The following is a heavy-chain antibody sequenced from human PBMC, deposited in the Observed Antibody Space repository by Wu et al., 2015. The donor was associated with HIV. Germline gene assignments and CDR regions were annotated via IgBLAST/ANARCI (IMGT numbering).Heavy chain of an antibody. J-gene: IGHJ3*02. D-gene: IGHD3-22*01. CDR1: GYILSKLS. CDR3: ARASFSGYYEPDDAFDI. V-gene: IGHV1-24*01. Sequence: QVQLVQSGAEVKKPGASVRVSCKVSGYILSKLSIHWVRQAPGKGLEWMGGFDAEYGETIYAQRLQGRVTMTEDTSTDIAYMELSSLTSEDTAMYYCARASFSGYYEPDDAFDIWGQGTMVTVSS. CDR2: FDAEYGET.